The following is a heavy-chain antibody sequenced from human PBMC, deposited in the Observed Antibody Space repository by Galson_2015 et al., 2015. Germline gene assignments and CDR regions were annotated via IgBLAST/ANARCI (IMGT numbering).Heavy chain of an antibody. CDR2: ISSSSSYT. CDR1: GFTFSSYS. V-gene: IGHV3-21*01. D-gene: IGHD2-15*01. CDR3: ARERVSGIPTDAFDI. Sequence: SLRLSCAASGFTFSSYSMNWVRQAPGKGLEWVSSISSSSSYTYYADSVKGRFTISRDNAKNSLHLQMNSLRAEDTAVYYCARERVSGIPTDAFDIWGQGTMVTVSS. J-gene: IGHJ3*02.